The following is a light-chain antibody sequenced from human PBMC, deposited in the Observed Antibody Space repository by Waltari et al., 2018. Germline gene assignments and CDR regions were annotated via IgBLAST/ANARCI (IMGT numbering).Light chain of an antibody. Sequence: EIVLTQSPATLSLSPGEVATLSCRASQSVSTYLAWSQQNPGQARRLHIYDASIRAADIPARFSGSGSETDFTLTISSLDPEDFAIYYCQQRSTWPRVGVTFGQGTRVDLK. J-gene: IGKJ1*01. V-gene: IGKV3-11*01. CDR3: QQRSTWPRVGVT. CDR2: DAS. CDR1: QSVSTY.